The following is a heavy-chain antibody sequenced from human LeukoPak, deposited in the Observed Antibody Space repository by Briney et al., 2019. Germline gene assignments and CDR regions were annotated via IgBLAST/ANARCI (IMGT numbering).Heavy chain of an antibody. D-gene: IGHD5-24*01. CDR3: AKDGGLHLYYYYNYMDI. CDR1: GFTLNSYG. CDR2: IRYDGSYE. J-gene: IGHJ6*03. V-gene: IGHV3-30*02. Sequence: GGSLRLSCAASGFTLNSYGVHWVRQVPGKGLEWVAFIRYDGSYEYYADSVKCRFTISRDNSKTTLYLQMNSLRSEDTAVYYCAKDGGLHLYYYYNYMDIWGKGTTVTVSS.